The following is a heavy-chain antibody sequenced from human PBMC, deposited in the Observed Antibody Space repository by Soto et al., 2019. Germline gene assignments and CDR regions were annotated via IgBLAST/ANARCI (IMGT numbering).Heavy chain of an antibody. J-gene: IGHJ4*02. CDR1: GFPFRSYA. CDR2: ISGRGGST. V-gene: IGHV3-23*01. CDR3: AKDLKVGGHPRTH. D-gene: IGHD1-26*01. Sequence: EVRCLEPGGGLVQPGGSLRLSCAASGFPFRSYAMSWVRQAPGKGLEWVSAISGRGGSTYYADSVKGRFTISRDNSKNTLYLQMNSLRAEDTAVYYCAKDLKVGGHPRTHWGQGTLVTVSS.